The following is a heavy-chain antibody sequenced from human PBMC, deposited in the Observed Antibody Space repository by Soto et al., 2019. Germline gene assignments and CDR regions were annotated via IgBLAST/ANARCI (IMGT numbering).Heavy chain of an antibody. Sequence: PGESLKISCKGSGYSFTSYWIGWVRQMPGKGLEWMGIIYPGDSDTRYSPSFQGQVTISADKSISTAYLQWSSLKASDTAMYYCGSWYRQNYYYYGMDVWGQGTTVTVSS. CDR2: IYPGDSDT. J-gene: IGHJ6*02. CDR1: GYSFTSYW. CDR3: GSWYRQNYYYYGMDV. D-gene: IGHD6-13*01. V-gene: IGHV5-51*01.